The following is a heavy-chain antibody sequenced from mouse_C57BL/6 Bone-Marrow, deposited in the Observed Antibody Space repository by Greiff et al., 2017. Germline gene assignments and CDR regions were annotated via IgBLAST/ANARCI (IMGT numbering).Heavy chain of an antibody. CDR1: GYTFTSYG. V-gene: IGHV1-81*01. Sequence: VKLVESGAELARPGASVKLSCKASGYTFTSYGISWVKQRTGQGLEWIGEIYPRSGNTYYNEKFKGKATLTADKSSSTAYMELRSLTSEDSAVYFCARDVYETYWGQGTLVTVSA. CDR2: IYPRSGNT. J-gene: IGHJ3*01. CDR3: ARDVYETY. D-gene: IGHD1-1*01.